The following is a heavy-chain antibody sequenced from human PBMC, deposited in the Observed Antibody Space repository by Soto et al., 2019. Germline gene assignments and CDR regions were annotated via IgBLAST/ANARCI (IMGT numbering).Heavy chain of an antibody. CDR1: GYTFTSYC. J-gene: IGHJ4*02. CDR3: ARDFLDDYGDYSFDY. V-gene: IGHV1-18*01. D-gene: IGHD4-17*01. Sequence: ASMKVSCKASGYTFTSYCISWVRQAPGQGLERKGRIIVFNGNTNYAQKLQGRVTMTTDTSTSTAYMELRSLSSDDTAVYYCARDFLDDYGDYSFDYWGQGTLVTVSS. CDR2: IIVFNGNT.